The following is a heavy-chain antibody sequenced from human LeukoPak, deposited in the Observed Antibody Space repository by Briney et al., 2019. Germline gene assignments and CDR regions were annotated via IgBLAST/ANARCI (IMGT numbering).Heavy chain of an antibody. Sequence: SETLSLTCTVSGVSISSGDYYWSWIRQPPGKGLEWIGYIYYSGSTYYNPSLKSRVTISVDTSKNQFSLKLSSVTAADTAVYYCARGEKGHLDYWGQGTLVTVSS. CDR2: IYYSGST. J-gene: IGHJ4*02. CDR1: GVSISSGDYY. V-gene: IGHV4-30-4*01. CDR3: ARGEKGHLDY.